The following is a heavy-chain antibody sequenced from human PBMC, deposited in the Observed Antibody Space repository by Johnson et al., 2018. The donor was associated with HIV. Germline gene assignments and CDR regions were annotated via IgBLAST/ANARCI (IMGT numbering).Heavy chain of an antibody. CDR3: ARDPLWDAFDI. Sequence: VQLVESGGGVVQPGRSLRLSCAASGFTFSSYAMHWVRQAPGKGLEWVAVISYDGSNKYYADSVKGRFTISRDNSKNTLFLQMNSPRAEDTAVYFCARDPLWDAFDIWGQGTMVTVSS. V-gene: IGHV3-30*14. CDR2: ISYDGSNK. J-gene: IGHJ3*02. CDR1: GFTFSSYA.